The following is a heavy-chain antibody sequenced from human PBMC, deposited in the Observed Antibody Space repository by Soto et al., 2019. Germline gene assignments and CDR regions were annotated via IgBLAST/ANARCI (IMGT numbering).Heavy chain of an antibody. V-gene: IGHV4-31*03. CDR1: GGSISSGGYY. J-gene: IGHJ4*02. CDR2: IYYSGST. Sequence: SETLSLTCTVSGGSISSGGYYWSWIRQHPGKGLEWIGYIYYSGSTYYNPSLKSRVTISVDTSKNQFPLKLSSVTAADTAVYYCARRYSSSPFDYWGQGTLVTVSS. D-gene: IGHD6-6*01. CDR3: ARRYSSSPFDY.